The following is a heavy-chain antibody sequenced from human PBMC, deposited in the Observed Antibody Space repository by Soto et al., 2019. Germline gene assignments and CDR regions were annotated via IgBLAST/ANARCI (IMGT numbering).Heavy chain of an antibody. J-gene: IGHJ5*02. V-gene: IGHV1-69*02. CDR3: ARARYSGSPGWFDP. D-gene: IGHD1-26*01. CDR1: GGTFSSYT. Sequence: QVQLVQSGAEVKKPGSSVKVSCKASGGTFSSYTISWVRQAPGQGLEWMGRIIPILGIANYAQKFQGRVTITADKSTSTAYMELSSLRSEDTAVYYCARARYSGSPGWFDPWGQGTLVTVSS. CDR2: IIPILGIA.